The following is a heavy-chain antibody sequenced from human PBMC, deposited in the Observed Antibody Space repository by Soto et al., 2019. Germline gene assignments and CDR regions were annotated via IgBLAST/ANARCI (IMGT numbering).Heavy chain of an antibody. V-gene: IGHV3-30-3*01. CDR2: ISYDGSNK. Sequence: PGGSLRLSCASSGFTFSSYAMHLVRQAPGKGPEWVAVISYDGSNKYYADSVKGRFTISRDNSKNTLYLQMNSLRLEDTAVYYCARPLWRDDYNWGYFDLWGRGTLVTVSS. CDR1: GFTFSSYA. CDR3: ARPLWRDDYNWGYFDL. D-gene: IGHD4-4*01. J-gene: IGHJ2*01.